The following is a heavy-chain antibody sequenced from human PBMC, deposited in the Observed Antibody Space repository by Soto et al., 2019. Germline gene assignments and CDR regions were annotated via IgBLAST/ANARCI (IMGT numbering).Heavy chain of an antibody. CDR1: GGYISSYY. CDR3: ARQTYIAVAYLDGMDV. V-gene: IGHV4-59*01. J-gene: IGHJ6*02. Sequence: ASETLSLTCTVSGGYISSYYWSWIRQPPGKGLEWIGYIYYSGSTNYNPSLKSRVTISVDTSKNQFSLKLSSVTAADTAVYYCARQTYIAVAYLDGMDVWGQGTTVTVSS. CDR2: IYYSGST. D-gene: IGHD6-19*01.